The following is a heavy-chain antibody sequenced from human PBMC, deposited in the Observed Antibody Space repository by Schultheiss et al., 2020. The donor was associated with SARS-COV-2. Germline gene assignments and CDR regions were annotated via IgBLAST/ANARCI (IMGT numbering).Heavy chain of an antibody. J-gene: IGHJ4*02. CDR3: ARIERFLEWLLFDY. D-gene: IGHD3-3*01. CDR1: GGSFSGYY. V-gene: IGHV4-59*08. Sequence: SETLSLTCAVYGGSFSGYYWSWIRQPPGKGLEWIGYIYYSGSTNYNPSLKSRVTISVDTSKNQFSLKLSSVTAADTAVYYCARIERFLEWLLFDYWGQGTLVTVSS. CDR2: IYYSGST.